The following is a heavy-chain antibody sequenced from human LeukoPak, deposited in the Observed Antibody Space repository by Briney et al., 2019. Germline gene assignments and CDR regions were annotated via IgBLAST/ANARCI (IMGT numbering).Heavy chain of an antibody. V-gene: IGHV3-23*01. CDR3: ATRSEIYDY. CDR2: ISGSGGST. Sequence: GGSLRLSCAASGFTFDDYGMSWVRQAPGKGLEWVSAISGSGGSTYSADSVKGRFTISRDNSKNTLYLQMNSLRAEDTAVYYCATRSEIYDYWGQGSLVTVSS. J-gene: IGHJ4*02. D-gene: IGHD2-15*01. CDR1: GFTFDDYG.